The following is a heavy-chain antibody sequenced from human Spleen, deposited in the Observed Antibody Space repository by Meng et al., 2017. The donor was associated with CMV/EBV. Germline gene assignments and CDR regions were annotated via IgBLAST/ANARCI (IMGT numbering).Heavy chain of an antibody. J-gene: IGHJ2*01. D-gene: IGHD3-9*01. CDR3: ARGRAGVLRAGWYFDL. CDR1: GYTFTSYY. V-gene: IGHV1-46*01. Sequence: GYTFTSYYMNWGRQAPGQGLEWMGIINPSGGSTSNAQKFQGRVTMTRDKSTSTVYMELSSLRSEDTAVYYCARGRAGVLRAGWYFDLWGRGTLVTVSS. CDR2: INPSGGST.